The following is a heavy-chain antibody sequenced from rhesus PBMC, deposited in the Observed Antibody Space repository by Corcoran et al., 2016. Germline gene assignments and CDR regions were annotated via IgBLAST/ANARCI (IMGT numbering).Heavy chain of an antibody. V-gene: IGHV4S7*01. D-gene: IGHD6-13*01. CDR3: AREEYSSWSGYYGLDS. CDR2: IYGSSGST. Sequence: QVQLQESGPGLVKPSETLSLTCAVSGGSISDSYYWNWIRQPPGKGLEWIGNIYGSSGSTYYNPSLKSRVTISKDTSKNQFSLKLSSVTAADTAVYYCAREEYSSWSGYYGLDSWGQGVVVTVSS. J-gene: IGHJ6*01. CDR1: GGSISDSYY.